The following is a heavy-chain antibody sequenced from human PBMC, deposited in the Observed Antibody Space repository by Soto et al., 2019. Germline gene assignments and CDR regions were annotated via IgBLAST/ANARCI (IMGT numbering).Heavy chain of an antibody. D-gene: IGHD4-17*01. CDR3: ATADYLRHIDL. J-gene: IGHJ2*01. Sequence: PSETLSLTCTVSGGFLSGYYWNWIRQAPGKGLEWIGYFYYTGSTKYNPSLSGRVTISVDTSKSQFFLNLTSITAADTAVCYCATADYLRHIDLWGRGTLVTVSS. V-gene: IGHV4-59*12. CDR1: GGFLSGYY. CDR2: FYYTGST.